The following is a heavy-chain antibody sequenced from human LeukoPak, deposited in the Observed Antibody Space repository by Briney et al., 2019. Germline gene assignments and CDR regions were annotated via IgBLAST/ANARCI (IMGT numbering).Heavy chain of an antibody. Sequence: SETLSLTCTVSGGSMRSYYWSWIRQPPGKGLEWIGYIYHTGSTNYNPSLKSRVTISVDTSKNQFSLKLSSVTAADTAVYYCARHTGPFDIWGQGTMVTVSS. CDR1: GGSMRSYY. V-gene: IGHV4-59*08. CDR3: ARHTGPFDI. CDR2: IYHTGST. J-gene: IGHJ3*02. D-gene: IGHD1-14*01.